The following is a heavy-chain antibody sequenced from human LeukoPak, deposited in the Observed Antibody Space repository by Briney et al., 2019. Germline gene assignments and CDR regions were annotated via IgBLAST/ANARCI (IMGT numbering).Heavy chain of an antibody. J-gene: IGHJ1*01. Sequence: GASVKVSCKASGYTFTSYSMHWVRQAPGQGLEWMGIINPSGGSTSYAQKFQFRVTMTTDTSTSTAYMELRSLRSDDTAVYYCARDKAVTTEVTQHFQHWGQGTLVTVSS. CDR3: ARDKAVTTEVTQHFQH. CDR1: GYTFTSYS. V-gene: IGHV1-46*01. CDR2: INPSGGST. D-gene: IGHD4-23*01.